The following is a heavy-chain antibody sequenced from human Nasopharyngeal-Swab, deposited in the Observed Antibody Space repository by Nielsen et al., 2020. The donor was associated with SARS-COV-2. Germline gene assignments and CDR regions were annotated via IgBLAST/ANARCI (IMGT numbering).Heavy chain of an antibody. CDR2: IYYSGST. CDR3: ARSSPGSPGGYYYGMDV. J-gene: IGHJ6*02. V-gene: IGHV4-39*07. D-gene: IGHD3-10*01. CDR1: GGSISSSSYY. Sequence: SETLSLTCTVSGGSISSSSYYWGWIRQPPGKGLAWIGSIYYSGSTYYNPSLKSRVTISVDTSKNQFSLKLSSVTAADTAVYYCARSSPGSPGGYYYGMDVWGQGTTVTVSS.